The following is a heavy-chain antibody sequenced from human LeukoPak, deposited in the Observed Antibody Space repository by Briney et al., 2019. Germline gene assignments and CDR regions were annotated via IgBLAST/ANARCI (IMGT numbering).Heavy chain of an antibody. V-gene: IGHV1-69*04. CDR2: IIPILGIA. CDR3: ARDSFRIAVAGDYYYYGMDV. CDR1: GYTFTGYY. J-gene: IGHJ6*02. D-gene: IGHD6-19*01. Sequence: GASVKVSCKASGYTFTGYYMHWVRQAPGQGLEWMGRIIPILGIANYAQKFQGRVTITADKSTSTAYMELSSLRSEDTAVYYCARDSFRIAVAGDYYYYGMDVWGQGTTVTVSS.